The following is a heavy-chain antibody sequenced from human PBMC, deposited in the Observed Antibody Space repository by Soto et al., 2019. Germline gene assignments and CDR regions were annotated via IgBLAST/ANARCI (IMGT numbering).Heavy chain of an antibody. V-gene: IGHV3-9*01. D-gene: IGHD3-10*01. Sequence: EVQLVESGGGLVQPGRSLRLSCAASGFTFDDYAMHWVRQAPGKGLEWVSGISWNSGSIGYAESVKGRFTISRDNAKNSLYLQMNSLRAEDTALYYCAKDYMWGGSTTSYYVDFWGQGSLVTVSS. J-gene: IGHJ4*02. CDR2: ISWNSGSI. CDR1: GFTFDDYA. CDR3: AKDYMWGGSTTSYYVDF.